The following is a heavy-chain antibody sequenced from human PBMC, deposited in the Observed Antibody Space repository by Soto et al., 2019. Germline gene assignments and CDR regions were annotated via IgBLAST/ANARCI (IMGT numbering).Heavy chain of an antibody. D-gene: IGHD2-15*01. CDR1: GFTFSSYA. CDR3: ANGGGSNKRQNAKGIKNAEYFQH. Sequence: GGSLRLSCAASGFTFSSYAMSWVRQAPGKGLEWVSAISGSGGSTYYADSVKGRFTISRDNSKNTLYLQMNSLRAEDTAVYYCANGGGSNKRQNAKGIKNAEYFQHWGQGTLVTVSS. V-gene: IGHV3-23*01. CDR2: ISGSGGST. J-gene: IGHJ1*01.